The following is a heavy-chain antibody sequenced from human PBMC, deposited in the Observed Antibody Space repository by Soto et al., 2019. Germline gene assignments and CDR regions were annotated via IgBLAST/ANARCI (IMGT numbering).Heavy chain of an antibody. CDR2: IVVGSGNT. Sequence: SVKVSCKASGFTFTSSAVQWVRQARGQRLEWIGWIVVGSGNTNYAQKFQERVTITRDMSTSTAYMELSSLRSEDTAVYYCAAFGDYGFWSGRAFDIWGQGTMVTVS. CDR1: GFTFTSSA. V-gene: IGHV1-58*01. J-gene: IGHJ3*02. CDR3: AAFGDYGFWSGRAFDI. D-gene: IGHD3-3*01.